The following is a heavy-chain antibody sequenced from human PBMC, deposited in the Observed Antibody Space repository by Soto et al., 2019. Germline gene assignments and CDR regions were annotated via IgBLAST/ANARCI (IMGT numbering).Heavy chain of an antibody. V-gene: IGHV3-23*01. D-gene: IGHD2-15*01. J-gene: IGHJ3*02. CDR1: GFTFSNYA. CDR2: ISGSGSST. CDR3: ARRSPSWAFDI. Sequence: EVQLLESGGGLVQPGGSLRLSCAASGFTFSNYAMNWVRQAPGKGLEWVSVISGSGSSTYYADSVKGRFSISRDHSKNTVYLQMSSLRADDTAVYYCARRSPSWAFDIWGQGTMVTVSS.